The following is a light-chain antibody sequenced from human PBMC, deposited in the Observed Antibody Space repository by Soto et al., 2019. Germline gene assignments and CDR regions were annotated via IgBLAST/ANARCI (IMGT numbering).Light chain of an antibody. CDR2: GAS. J-gene: IGKJ1*01. CDR1: QSVSSN. CDR3: QQYNNWPQT. V-gene: IGKV3-15*01. Sequence: EIVMTQSPATLSVSPGERATLSCRASQSVSSNLAWYQQKPGQAPRIIIYGASTRATGIPARFSGSGSGTEFTLTISSLQSEDVAVYYCQQYNNWPQTLGQGTKVDI.